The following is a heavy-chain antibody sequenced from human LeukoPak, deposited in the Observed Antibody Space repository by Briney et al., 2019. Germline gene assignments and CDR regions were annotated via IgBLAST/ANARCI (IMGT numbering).Heavy chain of an antibody. D-gene: IGHD3-10*01. V-gene: IGHV3-48*03. CDR2: ISSSGSTI. Sequence: AGGSPRLSCAASGFTFSSYEMNWVRQAPGKGLEWVSYISSSGSTIYYADSVKGRFTISRDNAKNSLYLQMNSLRVEDTAVYYCAHVKARSGSTFDIWGQGTMVTVSS. J-gene: IGHJ3*02. CDR3: AHVKARSGSTFDI. CDR1: GFTFSSYE.